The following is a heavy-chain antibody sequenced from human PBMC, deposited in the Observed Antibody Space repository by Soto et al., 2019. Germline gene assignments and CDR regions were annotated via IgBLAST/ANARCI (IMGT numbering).Heavy chain of an antibody. CDR3: GKDKAVGATNY. D-gene: IGHD1-26*01. CDR2: IYSGGST. J-gene: IGHJ4*02. V-gene: IGHV3-66*01. Sequence: EVQLVESGGGLVQPGGSLRLSCAASGFTVSSNYMSWVRQAPGKGLEWVAVIYSGGSTYYADSVKGRFIISRDNSENTLFLQMNSLSDEDTAVYYCGKDKAVGATNYWGQGTLVTVS. CDR1: GFTVSSNY.